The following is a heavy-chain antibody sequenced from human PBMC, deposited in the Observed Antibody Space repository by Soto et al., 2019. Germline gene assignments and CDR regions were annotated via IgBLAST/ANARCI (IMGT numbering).Heavy chain of an antibody. CDR2: IFNNGTT. Sequence: LSLTCTVSGGSISSSGYYWSWIRQHPGTGLEWIGFIFNNGTTYYNSSLRSRLTISVDTSENQISLKLSSVTAADTAVYYCARFRSTIFYSYGLDVWGPGTTVTVSS. CDR3: ARFRSTIFYSYGLDV. CDR1: GGSISSSGYY. V-gene: IGHV4-31*03. J-gene: IGHJ6*02. D-gene: IGHD3-3*01.